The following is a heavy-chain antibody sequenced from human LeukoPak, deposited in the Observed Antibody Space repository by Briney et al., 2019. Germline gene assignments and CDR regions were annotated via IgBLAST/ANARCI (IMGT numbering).Heavy chain of an antibody. V-gene: IGHV3-21*01. CDR2: ISSSSSYI. D-gene: IGHD1-26*01. CDR3: ARAPVDLPVGAPEDV. J-gene: IGHJ6*04. CDR1: GFTFSSYS. Sequence: TWGSLRLSCAASGFTFSSYSMNWVSQAPGKGLEWVSSISSSSSYIYYADSVKGRFTISRDNAKNSLYLQMNSLRAEDTAVYYCARAPVDLPVGAPEDVWGKGTTVTVSS.